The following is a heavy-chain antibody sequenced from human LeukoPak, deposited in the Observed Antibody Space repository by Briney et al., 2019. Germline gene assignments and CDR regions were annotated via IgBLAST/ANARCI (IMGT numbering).Heavy chain of an antibody. D-gene: IGHD5-24*01. CDR3: ARDLDMGTIKYYFDC. CDR2: ISSSSSYI. CDR1: GFTFSSYS. Sequence: GGSLRLSCAASGFTFSSYSMNWVRQAPGKGLEWVSSISSSSSYIYYADSVKGRFTISRDNAKNSLYLQMNSLRAEDTAVYYCARDLDMGTIKYYFDCWGQGTLVTVSS. J-gene: IGHJ4*02. V-gene: IGHV3-21*01.